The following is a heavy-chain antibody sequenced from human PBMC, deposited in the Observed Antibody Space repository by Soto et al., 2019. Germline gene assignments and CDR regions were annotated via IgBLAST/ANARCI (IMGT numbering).Heavy chain of an antibody. CDR3: ARFTSLVPTAMRAFDI. V-gene: IGHV4-39*01. D-gene: IGHD2-2*01. CDR1: GGSISSGSYY. J-gene: IGHJ3*02. CDR2: IYYSGST. Sequence: SETLSLTCTVSGGSISSGSYYWGWIRQPPGKGLEWIGSIYYSGSTYYNPSLKSRVTISIDTSKNQFSLKLSSVTAADTAVYYCARFTSLVPTAMRAFDIWCQGTMVT.